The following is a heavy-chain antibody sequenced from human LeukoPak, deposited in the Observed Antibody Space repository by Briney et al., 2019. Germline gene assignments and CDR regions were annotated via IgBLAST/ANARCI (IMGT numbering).Heavy chain of an antibody. CDR1: GYSISSGYY. CDR2: LYHSGST. V-gene: IGHV4-38-2*01. D-gene: IGHD6-19*01. CDR3: ARAAEQWLVPSYYFDY. Sequence: SETLSLTCAVSGYSISSGYYWGWIRQPPGRGLEWIGSLYHSGSTYYNPSLKSRVTISVDTSKNQFSLQLNSVTPEDTAVYYCARAAEQWLVPSYYFDYWGQGTLVTVSS. J-gene: IGHJ4*02.